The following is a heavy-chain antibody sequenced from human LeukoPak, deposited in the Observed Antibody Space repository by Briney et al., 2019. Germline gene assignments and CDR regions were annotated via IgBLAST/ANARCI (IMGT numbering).Heavy chain of an antibody. CDR2: IYYSGSV. V-gene: IGHV4-59*08. J-gene: IGHJ4*02. CDR1: GGSLTSYY. CDR3: ARLGSYFDY. Sequence: SETLSLTCTVSGGSLTSYYWSWIRQPPGKGLQWIGYIYYSGSVNYNPSLKSRVTISVATSKNQFSLNLSSVPAADTAVYYCARLGSYFDYWGQGTQVTVSS.